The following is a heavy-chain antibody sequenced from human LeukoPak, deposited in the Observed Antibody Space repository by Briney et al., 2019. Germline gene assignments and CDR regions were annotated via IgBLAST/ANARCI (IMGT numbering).Heavy chain of an antibody. V-gene: IGHV4-34*01. J-gene: IGHJ5*02. D-gene: IGHD3-10*01. CDR1: GASFSGYY. CDR3: ARVRYSYYYGSGSYYRENWFDP. CDR2: INHSGST. Sequence: SETLSLTCAVYGASFSGYYWSWIRQPPGKGLEWIGEINHSGSTNYNPSLKSRVTISVDTSKNQFSLKLSSVTAADTAVYYGARVRYSYYYGSGSYYRENWFDPWGQGTLVTVSS.